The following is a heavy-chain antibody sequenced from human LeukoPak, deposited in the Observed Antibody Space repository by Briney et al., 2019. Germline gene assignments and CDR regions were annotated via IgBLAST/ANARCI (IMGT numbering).Heavy chain of an antibody. CDR1: GYTFTSHF. V-gene: IGHV1-46*01. CDR3: TRDLPYSSSWESIDY. J-gene: IGHJ4*02. CDR2: INPSGGST. D-gene: IGHD6-13*01. Sequence: ASVKVSCKASGYTFTSHFMHWVRQAPGQGLEWMGIINPSGGSTSYAQKFQGRVAMTRDTSTSTVYMELSSLRSEDTAVYYCTRDLPYSSSWESIDYWGQGTLVTVSS.